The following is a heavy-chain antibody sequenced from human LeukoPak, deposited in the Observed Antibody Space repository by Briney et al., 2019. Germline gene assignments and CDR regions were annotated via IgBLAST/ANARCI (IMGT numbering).Heavy chain of an antibody. Sequence: SETLSLTCTVSGGSVSSGSYYWSWIRQPPGKGLEWIGYIHYSGSTNYNPSLKSRVTISVDTSKNQFSLKLSSVTAADTAAYYCARNAGATVTTLFDLWGRGTLVTVSS. J-gene: IGHJ2*01. V-gene: IGHV4-61*01. CDR3: ARNAGATVTTLFDL. D-gene: IGHD4-17*01. CDR1: GGSVSSGSYY. CDR2: IHYSGST.